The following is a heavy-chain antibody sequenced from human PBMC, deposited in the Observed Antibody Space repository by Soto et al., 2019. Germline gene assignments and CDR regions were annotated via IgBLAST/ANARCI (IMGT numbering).Heavy chain of an antibody. D-gene: IGHD6-13*01. V-gene: IGHV3-15*01. J-gene: IGHJ6*03. CDR3: TTDVYRIAEAGTGYYYYMDV. CDR1: GFTFSNAW. Sequence: EVQLVESGGGLVKPGGSLRLSCAASGFTFSNAWMSWVRQAPGKGLEWVGRIKSKTDGGTTDYAAPVKGRFTISRDDSINTLYMQMNSVKTEATAVYYCTTDVYRIAEAGTGYYYYMDVWGKGTTVTVSS. CDR2: IKSKTDGGTT.